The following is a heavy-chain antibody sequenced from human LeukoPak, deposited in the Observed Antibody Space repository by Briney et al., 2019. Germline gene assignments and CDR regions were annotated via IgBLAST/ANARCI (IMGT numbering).Heavy chain of an antibody. CDR3: AGIAAAGVDY. CDR1: GGSISSGYY. CDR2: IYHSGST. V-gene: IGHV4-38-2*02. D-gene: IGHD6-13*01. Sequence: SETLSLTCTVSGGSISSGYYWGWIRQPPGKGLEWIGSIYHSGSTYYNPSLKSRVTISVDTSKNQFSLKLSSVTAADTAVYYCAGIAAAGVDYWGQGTLVTVSS. J-gene: IGHJ4*02.